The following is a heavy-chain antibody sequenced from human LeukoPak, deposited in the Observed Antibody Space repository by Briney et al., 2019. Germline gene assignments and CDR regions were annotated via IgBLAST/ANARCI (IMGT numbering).Heavy chain of an antibody. CDR3: ARGDHLDSFDAFDI. CDR1: GFTFSNAW. V-gene: IGHV3-15*01. J-gene: IGHJ3*02. CDR2: IKSKTDGGTT. D-gene: IGHD3-9*01. Sequence: GGSLRLSCATSGFTFSNAWMSWVRQAPGKGLEWVGRIKSKTDGGTTDYAAPVKGRFTISRDDSKNTLYLQMNNLKTEDTAVYYCARGDHLDSFDAFDIWGQGTMVTVSS.